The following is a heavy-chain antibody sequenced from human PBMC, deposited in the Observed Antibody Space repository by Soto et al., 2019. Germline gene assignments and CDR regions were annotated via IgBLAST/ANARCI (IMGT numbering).Heavy chain of an antibody. D-gene: IGHD3-9*01. Sequence: QVQLVESGGGVVQPGGSLTLSCAASGFLFSSYGMKWVRQAPGKGLEWVASIFYDGTKKDYADSMKDRFTISRDNSKNILYLQMNNVRAEDTAMYYCAKKGGPGFVDWYYLASWGQGTLVTVSS. J-gene: IGHJ4*02. V-gene: IGHV3-30*02. CDR1: GFLFSSYG. CDR3: AKKGGPGFVDWYYLAS. CDR2: IFYDGTKK.